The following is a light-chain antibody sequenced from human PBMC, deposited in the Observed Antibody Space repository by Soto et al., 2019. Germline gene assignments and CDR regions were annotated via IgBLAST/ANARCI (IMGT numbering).Light chain of an antibody. J-gene: IGKJ4*01. CDR1: QGIRND. V-gene: IGKV1-6*01. Sequence: IQMTQSPSSLSASVGDIVTITCRASQGIRNDLGWYQQKPGKAPKLLIYAASTLQSGVPSRFSGSGYGTDFTLTISSLQPEDCATYYCLQDYNYPLTFGGGTKVDIK. CDR3: LQDYNYPLT. CDR2: AAS.